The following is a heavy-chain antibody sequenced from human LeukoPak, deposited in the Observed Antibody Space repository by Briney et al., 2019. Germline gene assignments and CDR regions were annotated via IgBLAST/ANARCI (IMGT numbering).Heavy chain of an antibody. CDR1: GFTFSTSW. Sequence: GGSLRLSCAASGFTFSTSWMSWVRQVPGKGLEWVANIKKGGSETYYVDSVKGRFTISRDNAKNSLYLQMNSLRAEDTAMYYCARGRYSGTTYYFDYWGLGTLVTVSS. V-gene: IGHV3-7*03. CDR3: ARGRYSGTTYYFDY. D-gene: IGHD5-12*01. J-gene: IGHJ4*02. CDR2: IKKGGSET.